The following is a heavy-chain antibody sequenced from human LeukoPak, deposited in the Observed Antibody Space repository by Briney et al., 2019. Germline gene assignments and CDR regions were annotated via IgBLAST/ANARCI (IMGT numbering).Heavy chain of an antibody. CDR2: IYYSGST. CDR1: GGSISSSSYY. CDR3: ARDFSYYYDSSGHFDY. Sequence: PSETLSLTCTVSGGSISSSSYYWGWIRQPPGKGLEWIGSIYYSGSTYYNPSLKSRVTISVDTSKNQFSLKLSSVTAADTAVYYCARDFSYYYDSSGHFDYWGQGTLVTVSS. V-gene: IGHV4-39*07. D-gene: IGHD3-22*01. J-gene: IGHJ4*02.